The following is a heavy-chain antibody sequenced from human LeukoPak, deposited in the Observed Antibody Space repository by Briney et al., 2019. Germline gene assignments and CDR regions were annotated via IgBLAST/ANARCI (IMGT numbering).Heavy chain of an antibody. V-gene: IGHV3-33*01. D-gene: IGHD6-19*01. CDR3: ARDSAGGSSGWYGFDY. J-gene: IGHJ4*02. CDR1: GFTFSNYG. Sequence: GSLRLSCAASGFTFSNYGMHWVRQAPGKGLEWVAAIWYDGSNKYYGDSVKGRFTISRDNSKNTLYLQLNSLRAEDTAVYYCARDSAGGSSGWYGFDYWGQGTLVTVSS. CDR2: IWYDGSNK.